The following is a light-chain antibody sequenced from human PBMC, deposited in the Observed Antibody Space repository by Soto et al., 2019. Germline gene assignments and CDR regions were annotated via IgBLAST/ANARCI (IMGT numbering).Light chain of an antibody. CDR2: DAS. CDR3: QQYSNWPLT. J-gene: IGKJ4*01. CDR1: QSASSS. Sequence: EIVMTQSPATLSVSPGERATLSCEASQSASSSLAWYQQKPGQAPRLLIYDASTRATGIPARFSGSGSGTEFTLTISSLQSEDFAVYYCQQYSNWPLTFGGGTKVEIK. V-gene: IGKV3-15*01.